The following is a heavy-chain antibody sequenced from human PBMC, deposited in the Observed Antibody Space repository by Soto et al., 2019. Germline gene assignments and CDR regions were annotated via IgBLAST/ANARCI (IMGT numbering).Heavy chain of an antibody. CDR2: IYWDDDG. J-gene: IGHJ4*02. CDR1: GFSLSTPGVG. CDR3: AHSAAFGDLRFDS. D-gene: IGHD3-10*01. Sequence: QITLKESGPTLVKPAQTLTLTCTFSGFSLSTPGVGVGWIRQSPAKALEWLGLIYWDDDGRYSPSLNTRVTITKDPSKKQVVLTMTNMGPVDTGTYYCAHSAAFGDLRFDSWGQGNLGTGAS. V-gene: IGHV2-5*02.